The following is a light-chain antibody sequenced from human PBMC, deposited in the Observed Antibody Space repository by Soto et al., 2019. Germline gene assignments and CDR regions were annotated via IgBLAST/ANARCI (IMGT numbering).Light chain of an antibody. CDR2: DAS. J-gene: IGKJ1*01. Sequence: IMMTHCPATLSVSPGERATISCRASQSVSEYLAWYKKKTGKDPRXXIYDASNRDTGIPARFSRTGSGTDSNLTVRRLDSADPAVYAGQQSANRTWTVRQGTKVDIK. V-gene: IGKV3-15*01. CDR3: QQSANRTWT. CDR1: QSVSEY.